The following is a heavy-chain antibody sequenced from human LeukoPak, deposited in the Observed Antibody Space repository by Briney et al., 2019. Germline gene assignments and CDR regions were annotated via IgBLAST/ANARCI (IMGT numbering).Heavy chain of an antibody. CDR3: ARDADIVATIGLFDY. J-gene: IGHJ4*02. CDR1: GYTFTGYY. CDR2: INPNSGGT. Sequence: GASVKVSCKASGYTFTGYYMHWVRQAPGQGLEWMGWINPNSGGTNYAQKFQGRVTMTRDTSISTAYMELSRLRSDDTAVYYCARDADIVATIGLFDYWGQGTLVTVSS. V-gene: IGHV1-2*02. D-gene: IGHD5-12*01.